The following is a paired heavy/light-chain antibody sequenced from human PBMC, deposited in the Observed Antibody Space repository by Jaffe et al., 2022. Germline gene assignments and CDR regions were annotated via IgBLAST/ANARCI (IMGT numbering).Heavy chain of an antibody. V-gene: IGHV3-30*18. J-gene: IGHJ4*02. CDR3: AKDRGSSGRNFFDS. Sequence: QVQLVESGGGVVQPGRSLRLSCAASKFTFSGYAMHWVRQAPGKGLEWVACISYDGSKKSYPDSLKGRFIISRDNSKNTLYLEMNTLRSEDTAVYYCAKDRGSSGRNFFDSWGQGTLVAVSS. CDR2: ISYDGSKK. D-gene: IGHD3-22*01. CDR1: KFTFSGYA.
Light chain of an antibody. V-gene: IGLV3-1*01. Sequence: SRELTQPPSVSVSPGQTASITCSADKLDNSYTSWYQQRPGQSPVVVIYQHNKRPSDIPERFSGSISGNTATLTISGTQTMDEADYYCQAWDSRTNVVFGGGTKLTVL. CDR3: QAWDSRTNVV. J-gene: IGLJ2*01. CDR1: KLDNSY. CDR2: QHN.